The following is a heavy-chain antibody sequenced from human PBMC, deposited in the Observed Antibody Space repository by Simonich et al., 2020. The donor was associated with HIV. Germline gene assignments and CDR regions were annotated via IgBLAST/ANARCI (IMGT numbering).Heavy chain of an antibody. D-gene: IGHD3-9*01. CDR1: GHTLTELS. CDR3: ATWEVKDYVLTGYTYWYFDL. V-gene: IGHV1-24*01. CDR2: FDPEDGHT. Sequence: QVQLVQSGAEVKKPGASVKVSCKVYGHTLTELSMHWVRLAPGKGLEWMGGFDPEDGHTIYAQKFQGRVSMTEDTSTGSAYMELSSLRSDDTAVYYCATWEVKDYVLTGYTYWYFDLWGRGTLVTVSS. J-gene: IGHJ2*01.